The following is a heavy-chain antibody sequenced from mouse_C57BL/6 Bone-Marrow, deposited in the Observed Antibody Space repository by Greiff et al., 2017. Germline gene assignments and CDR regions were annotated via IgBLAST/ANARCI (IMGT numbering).Heavy chain of an antibody. Sequence: VQLQQSGAELVMPGASVKMSCKASGYTFTSYWMHWVKQRPGQGLEWIGEIDPSDSYTNYNQKFKGKSTLTVDKSSSTAYMQLNSLTSEDSAVYYCARRDYDKLSYWGEEALETVSA. D-gene: IGHD2-4*01. CDR1: GYTFTSYW. CDR2: IDPSDSYT. J-gene: IGHJ3*01. V-gene: IGHV1-69*01. CDR3: ARRDYDKLSY.